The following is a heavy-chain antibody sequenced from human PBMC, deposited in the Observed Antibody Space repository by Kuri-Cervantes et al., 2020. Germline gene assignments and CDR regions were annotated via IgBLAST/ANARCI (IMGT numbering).Heavy chain of an antibody. CDR3: ARETKWVPDY. V-gene: IGHV1-8*02. Sequence: ASVKVSCKASGYTFTSYGISWVRQAPGQGLEWMGWMNPNSGNTGYAQKFQGRVTMTRNTSISTAYMELSSLRSEDTAVYYCARETKWVPDYWGQGTLVTVSS. CDR2: MNPNSGNT. D-gene: IGHD1-26*01. CDR1: GYTFTSYG. J-gene: IGHJ4*02.